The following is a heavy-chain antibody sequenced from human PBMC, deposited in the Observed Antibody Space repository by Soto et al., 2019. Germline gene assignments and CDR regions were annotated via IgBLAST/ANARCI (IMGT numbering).Heavy chain of an antibody. V-gene: IGHV4-31*03. Sequence: HVQLQESCPGLVKPSQTLSLTCTVSGGSISSGVYYWSWIRQHPGKGLEWIGYIYYSGRTYYNPSLKSRVTISVDTSKNQSSLTLRSVTAAETGVYYCATFFPVYFDYWGQGTLVSVSS. J-gene: IGHJ4*02. CDR3: ATFFPVYFDY. CDR1: GGSISSGVYY. CDR2: IYYSGRT.